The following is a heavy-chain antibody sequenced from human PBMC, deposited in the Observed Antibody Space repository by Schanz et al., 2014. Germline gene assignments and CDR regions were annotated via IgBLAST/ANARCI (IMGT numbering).Heavy chain of an antibody. V-gene: IGHV3-30*04. CDR1: GFTFSNFA. Sequence: QVQLAESGGGVVQPGRSLRLSCAASGFTFSNFAIHWVRQAPGKGLEWVAVISYDGSHKDYADSVKGRFTISRDNSKNTLYLQMNSLRAEDTAVYYCARDRQQLVGRIGYYYGMDVWGQGTTVTVSS. J-gene: IGHJ6*02. CDR3: ARDRQQLVGRIGYYYGMDV. CDR2: ISYDGSHK. D-gene: IGHD6-13*01.